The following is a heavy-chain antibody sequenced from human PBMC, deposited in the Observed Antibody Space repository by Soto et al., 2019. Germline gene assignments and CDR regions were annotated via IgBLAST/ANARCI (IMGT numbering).Heavy chain of an antibody. J-gene: IGHJ6*03. CDR2: IYYSGST. CDR1: GGSISNYY. Sequence: KPSETLSLTCTVSGGSISNYYWSWIRQPPGKRLEWIGYIYYSGSTNYNPSLKSRVTISLDTSKNQFSLKLSSVTAADTAVYYCARLGVCTTSVYYYHLAVWGKGTTVTVSS. CDR3: ARLGVCTTSVYYYHLAV. D-gene: IGHD1-26*01. V-gene: IGHV4-59*01.